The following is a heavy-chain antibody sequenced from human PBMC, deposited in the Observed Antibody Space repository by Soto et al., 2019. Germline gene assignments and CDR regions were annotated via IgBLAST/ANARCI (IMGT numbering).Heavy chain of an antibody. CDR2: FRTGADDGTT. CDR3: AKDRGGDCPDNSCYFGADY. CDR1: GFTFSSYS. Sequence: PGGSLRLSCAASGFTFSSYSMSWVRQAPGKGLEWVSGFRTGADDGTTYYADSVKGRFTISRDISKNTLSLHMDRLRVEDTAVYYCAKDRGGDCPDNSCYFGADYWGQGTPVTVSS. D-gene: IGHD2-2*01. J-gene: IGHJ4*02. V-gene: IGHV3-23*01.